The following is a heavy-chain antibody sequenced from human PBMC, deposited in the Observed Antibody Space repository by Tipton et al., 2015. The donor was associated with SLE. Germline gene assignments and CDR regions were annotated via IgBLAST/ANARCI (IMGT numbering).Heavy chain of an antibody. V-gene: IGHV3-30*04. D-gene: IGHD3-22*01. CDR3: ARASLPTSYYDSSGFYWYFDF. J-gene: IGHJ2*01. CDR1: GFTTTSYA. Sequence: SLRLSCAASGFTTTSYAIHWVRQAPGKGLEWVAVMSFDGSDKFYADSVKGRFTISRDNSKNTVYLQMNSLRAEDTAVYYCARASLPTSYYDSSGFYWYFDFWGRGTLVTVSS. CDR2: MSFDGSDK.